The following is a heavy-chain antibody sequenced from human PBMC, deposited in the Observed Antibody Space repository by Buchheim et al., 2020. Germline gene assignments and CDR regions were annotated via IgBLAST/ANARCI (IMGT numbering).Heavy chain of an antibody. V-gene: IGHV4-4*02. Sequence: QVQLQESGPGLVKPSGTLSLTCAVSGVSITTTKWWAWFRQPPGKGLEWIAEIWHSGSANYSPPLKSRLSLSVDKSANQFSLRLTSVTAADTAVYYCAGWDRATYYFDSWGQGTL. CDR3: AGWDRATYYFDS. CDR2: IWHSGSA. CDR1: GVSITTTKW. J-gene: IGHJ4*02. D-gene: IGHD1-26*01.